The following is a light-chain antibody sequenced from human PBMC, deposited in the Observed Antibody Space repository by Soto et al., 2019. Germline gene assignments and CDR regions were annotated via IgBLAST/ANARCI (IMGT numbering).Light chain of an antibody. CDR1: SSDVGDYNR. CDR2: EVT. CDR3: SAYTVSRTYV. Sequence: QSALTQPPSVSGSPGQSITISCTGTSSDVGDYNRVSWYQHHPGKAPKLMIFEVTNRPSGISDRFSGFKSGSTASLTISELQPDDEADYYCSAYTVSRTYVFGTGTKLTVL. V-gene: IGLV2-14*01. J-gene: IGLJ1*01.